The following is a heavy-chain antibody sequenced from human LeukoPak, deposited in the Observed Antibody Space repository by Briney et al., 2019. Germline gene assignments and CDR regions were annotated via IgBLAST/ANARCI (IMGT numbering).Heavy chain of an antibody. V-gene: IGHV3-74*01. CDR3: AREGTYYYYMDV. Sequence: GGSLRLSCAASGFTFSSYWMHWVRQAPGKGLVWVSRINSDGSSTSYADSVKGRFTISRDSAKNTLYLQMNSLRAEDTAVYYCAREGTYYYYMDVWGKGTTVTVSS. D-gene: IGHD1-1*01. CDR2: INSDGSST. J-gene: IGHJ6*03. CDR1: GFTFSSYW.